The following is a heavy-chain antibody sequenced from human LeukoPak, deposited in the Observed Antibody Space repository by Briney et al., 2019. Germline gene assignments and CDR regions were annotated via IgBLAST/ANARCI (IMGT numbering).Heavy chain of an antibody. V-gene: IGHV5-51*01. D-gene: IGHD3-3*01. CDR2: IYPGDSDT. Sequence: GESLKISCKGSGYSFTSYWIGWVRQMSGKGLEWMGIIYPGDSDTRYSPSFQGQVTISADKSISTAYLQWSSLKASDTAMYYCARPAYDFWSGYPYPHMDVWGKGTTVTVSS. CDR1: GYSFTSYW. J-gene: IGHJ6*03. CDR3: ARPAYDFWSGYPYPHMDV.